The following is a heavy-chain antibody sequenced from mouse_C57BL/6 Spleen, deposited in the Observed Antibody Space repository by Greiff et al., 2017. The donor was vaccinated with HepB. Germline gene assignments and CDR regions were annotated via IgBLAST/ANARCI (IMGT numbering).Heavy chain of an antibody. CDR3: ARGRLQAWFAY. CDR2: ISYDGSN. CDR1: GYSITSGYY. V-gene: IGHV3-6*01. Sequence: EVKLVESGPGLVKPSQSLSLTCSVTGYSITSGYYWNWIRQFPGNKLEWMGYISYDGSNNYNPSLKNRISITRDTSKNQFFLKLNSVTTEDTATYYCARGRLQAWFAYWGQGTLVTVSA. D-gene: IGHD2-2*01. J-gene: IGHJ3*01.